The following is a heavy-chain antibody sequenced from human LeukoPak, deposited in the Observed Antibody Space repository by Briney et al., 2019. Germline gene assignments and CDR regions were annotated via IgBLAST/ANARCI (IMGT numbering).Heavy chain of an antibody. CDR1: GGSISSGSYY. CDR3: ARDLYDFWSGYYLDY. J-gene: IGHJ4*02. D-gene: IGHD3-3*01. Sequence: SQTLSLTCTVYGGSISSGSYYWSWIRQPAGKGLEWIGRIYTSGSTNYNPSLKSRVTISVDTSKNQFSLKLSSVTAADTAVYYCARDLYDFWSGYYLDYWGQGTLVTVSS. CDR2: IYTSGST. V-gene: IGHV4-61*02.